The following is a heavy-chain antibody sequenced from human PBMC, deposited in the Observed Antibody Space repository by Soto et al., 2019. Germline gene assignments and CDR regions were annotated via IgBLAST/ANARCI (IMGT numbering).Heavy chain of an antibody. Sequence: QVQLQESGPGLVKPSGTLSLTCAVSGGSISSSNWWRWVRQPPGKGLEWIGEIYHSGNTNYNPSLRGGGTVPVDKSRNQCSLKLSPGTAGYTAVYYCASRSGERRVDYGGKGTLVTVSS. J-gene: IGHJ4*02. CDR3: ASRSGERRVDY. CDR1: GGSISSSNW. D-gene: IGHD3-10*01. V-gene: IGHV4-4*02. CDR2: IYHSGNT.